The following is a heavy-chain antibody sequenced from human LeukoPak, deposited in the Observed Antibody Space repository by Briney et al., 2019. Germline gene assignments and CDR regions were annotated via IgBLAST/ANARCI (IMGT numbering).Heavy chain of an antibody. V-gene: IGHV3-7*01. Sequence: GGSLRLSCAASGFTFTNYWMSWVRQAPGKGLEWVASIKEGGSEKYYVDSVKGRFTISRDNAKNSVYLQMNSLRAEDTAVYYCARRSPAAGTGLIDYWGQGTLVTVSS. J-gene: IGHJ4*02. CDR1: GFTFTNYW. CDR2: IKEGGSEK. CDR3: ARRSPAAGTGLIDY. D-gene: IGHD6-13*01.